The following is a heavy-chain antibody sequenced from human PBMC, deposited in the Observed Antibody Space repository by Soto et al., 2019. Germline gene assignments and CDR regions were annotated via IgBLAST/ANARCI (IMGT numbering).Heavy chain of an antibody. D-gene: IGHD3-3*01. J-gene: IGHJ4*02. Sequence: SGPTLVNPTQTLTLTCTFSGFSLSTSGMCVSWISQPPGKALEWLARIDWDDDKYYSTSLKTRLTISKDTSKNQVVLTMTNMDPVDTATYYCARITYYDFWSGYYYFDYWGQGTLVTVSS. CDR3: ARITYYDFWSGYYYFDY. V-gene: IGHV2-70*11. CDR1: GFSLSTSGMC. CDR2: IDWDDDK.